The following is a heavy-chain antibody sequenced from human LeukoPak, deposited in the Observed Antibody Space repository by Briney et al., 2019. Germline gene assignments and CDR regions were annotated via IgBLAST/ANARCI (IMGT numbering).Heavy chain of an antibody. CDR2: ISSSITYI. CDR1: GFTFSSYS. V-gene: IGHV3-21*01. Sequence: GGSLRLSCAASGFTFSSYSMNWVRQAPGEGLEWVSSISSSITYIYYADSVKGRFTISRDNAKNSLYLQMNSLGAEDTAVYYCARAVGIAAAAPFDYWGQGTLVTVSS. J-gene: IGHJ4*02. CDR3: ARAVGIAAAAPFDY. D-gene: IGHD6-13*01.